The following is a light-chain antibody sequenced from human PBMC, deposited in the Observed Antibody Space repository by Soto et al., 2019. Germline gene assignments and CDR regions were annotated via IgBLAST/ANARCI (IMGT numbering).Light chain of an antibody. Sequence: QSALTQPAAVSGSPGQSITISCTGVSSDVDDHDFVSWYQQHPAKAPKLLIFDVRNRPSGVSNRFSGSKSGNTACLTIAGLQPEGEAYYYCSSYTSANRLIFCGGTELTVL. CDR3: SSYTSANRLI. CDR2: DVR. V-gene: IGLV2-14*03. CDR1: SSDVDDHDF. J-gene: IGLJ2*01.